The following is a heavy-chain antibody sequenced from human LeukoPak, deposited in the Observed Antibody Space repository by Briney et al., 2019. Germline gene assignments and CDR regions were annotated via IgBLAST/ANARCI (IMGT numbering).Heavy chain of an antibody. CDR3: AKGGPQLYYDSSGYYFLDY. Sequence: QPGGSLRLSCAASGFTFSTYAVSWVRRAPGKGLEWVSSLSGSGDATYHAESVKGRFTMSRDNSENMVYLQMNSLRAEDTAVYYCAKGGPQLYYDSSGYYFLDYWGQGTLVTVSS. J-gene: IGHJ4*02. D-gene: IGHD3-22*01. CDR1: GFTFSTYA. V-gene: IGHV3-23*01. CDR2: LSGSGDAT.